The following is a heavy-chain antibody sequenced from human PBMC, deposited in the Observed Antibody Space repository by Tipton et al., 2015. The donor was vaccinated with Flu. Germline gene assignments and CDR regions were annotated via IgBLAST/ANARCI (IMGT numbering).Heavy chain of an antibody. D-gene: IGHD3-10*01. CDR3: ARFGSGTFETH. CDR2: IYYSGST. J-gene: IGHJ4*02. V-gene: IGHV4-59*01. Sequence: TLSLTCTVSGGSISSYYWSWIRQPPGKGLEWIGYIYYSGSTNYNPSLKSRVTISVDTSKNQFSLKLSSVTAADTAVYFCARFGSGTFETHWGQGTLVTVSS. CDR1: GGSISSYY.